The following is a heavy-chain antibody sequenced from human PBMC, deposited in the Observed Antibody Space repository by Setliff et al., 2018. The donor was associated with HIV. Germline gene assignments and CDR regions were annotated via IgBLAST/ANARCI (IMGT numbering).Heavy chain of an antibody. D-gene: IGHD3-22*01. Sequence: PSETLSLTCTVSGGSISSYYWSWIRQPPGKGLEWIGYIYYSGSTYYNPSLKSRVTISVDTSKTQFSLNLSSVTAADTAVYYCASDLPGYYSHSSGPLWGQGTLVTVSS. CDR3: ASDLPGYYSHSSGPL. CDR1: GGSISSYY. J-gene: IGHJ4*02. V-gene: IGHV4-59*08. CDR2: IYYSGST.